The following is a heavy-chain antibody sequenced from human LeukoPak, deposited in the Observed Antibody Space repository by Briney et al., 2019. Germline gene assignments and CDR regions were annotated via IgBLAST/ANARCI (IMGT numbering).Heavy chain of an antibody. CDR1: GFTFSSYN. D-gene: IGHD2-15*01. CDR2: IGSTGTSI. V-gene: IGHV3-48*02. J-gene: IGHJ4*02. Sequence: SGGSLRLSCAASGFTFSSYNMNWVRQAPGKGLEWVSYIGSTGTSIYYADCVKGRFTISRDNAKNSLYLQLNSLRDEDTAVYCCARDYCSGGTCYSGYWGQGTLVTVSS. CDR3: ARDYCSGGTCYSGY.